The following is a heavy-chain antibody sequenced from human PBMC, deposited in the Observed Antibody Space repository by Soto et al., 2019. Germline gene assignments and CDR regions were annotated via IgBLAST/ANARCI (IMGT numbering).Heavy chain of an antibody. CDR3: ARNYYDSCDRDYLDY. Sequence: ASVKVSCKASGYTFTAYYIHWVRQAPGQGLEWMGWINPITGGTNYAPNFQGRVTMTRDTSISTAYMELSSLRSDDTALYYCARNYYDSCDRDYLDYWGQGTLVTVSS. CDR1: GYTFTAYY. D-gene: IGHD3-22*01. J-gene: IGHJ4*02. V-gene: IGHV1-2*02. CDR2: INPITGGT.